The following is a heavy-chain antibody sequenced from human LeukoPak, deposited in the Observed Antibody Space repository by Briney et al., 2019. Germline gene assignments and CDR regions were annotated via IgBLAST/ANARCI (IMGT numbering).Heavy chain of an antibody. CDR1: GGSISSSSYY. V-gene: IGHV4-39*01. Sequence: SETLSLTCTVSGGSISSSSYYWGWIRQPPGKGLEWIGSIYYSGSTYYNPSLKSRVTISVNTSKNQFSLKLSSVTAADTDVYYCARAVAAAGTYYWGQGTLVTVSS. CDR2: IYYSGST. J-gene: IGHJ4*02. CDR3: ARAVAAAGTYY. D-gene: IGHD6-13*01.